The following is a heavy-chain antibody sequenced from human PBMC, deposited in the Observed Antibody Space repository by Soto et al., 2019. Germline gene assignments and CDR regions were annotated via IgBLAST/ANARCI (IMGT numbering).Heavy chain of an antibody. D-gene: IGHD6-19*01. V-gene: IGHV3-23*01. CDR2: INGGTT. CDR1: GFTFSSYA. CDR3: TKYAGTSSGWYTGY. J-gene: IGHJ4*02. Sequence: PGGSLRLSCAASGFTFSSYAMSWVRQAPGKGLEWVSAINGGTTYYADSVKGRFSISRDNSKSTLYLQMNNLRAEDTAIYYCTKYAGTSSGWYTGYWGQGTLVTVSS.